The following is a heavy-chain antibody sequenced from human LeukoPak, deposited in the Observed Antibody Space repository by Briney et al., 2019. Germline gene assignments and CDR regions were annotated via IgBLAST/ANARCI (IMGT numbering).Heavy chain of an antibody. CDR1: DDSINSAAYY. D-gene: IGHD3-10*01. CDR2: ISHSGST. CDR3: ARRGGDYGSGELDI. J-gene: IGHJ3*02. V-gene: IGHV4-30-2*01. Sequence: SQTLSLTCTVSDDSINSAAYYWAWIRQPPGKGLEWIGYISHSGSTYYNPSLKSRVTISVDMSKNQFSLKLSSVTAADTAVYYCARRGGDYGSGELDIWGQGTMVTVSS.